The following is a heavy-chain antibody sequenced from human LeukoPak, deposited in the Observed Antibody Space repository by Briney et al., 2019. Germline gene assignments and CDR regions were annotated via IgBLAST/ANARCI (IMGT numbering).Heavy chain of an antibody. Sequence: GGSLRLSCAASGFTFSSYGMHWVRQAPGKGLEWVAVISYDGSNKYYADSVKGRFTISRDNSKNTLYLQMNSLRAEDTAVYYCARAYCSGGPCYLDYWGQGTLVTVSS. V-gene: IGHV3-30*03. CDR3: ARAYCSGGPCYLDY. J-gene: IGHJ4*02. CDR1: GFTFSSYG. D-gene: IGHD2-15*01. CDR2: ISYDGSNK.